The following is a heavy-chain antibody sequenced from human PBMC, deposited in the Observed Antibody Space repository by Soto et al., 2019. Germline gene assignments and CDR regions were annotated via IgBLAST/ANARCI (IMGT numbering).Heavy chain of an antibody. CDR1: GGSISNDGYS. D-gene: IGHD2-2*01. J-gene: IGHJ6*02. Sequence: PSETLSLTCAVSGGSISNDGYSWRWIRQPPGKGLEWIGYINHGGNTYYNPSLKSRVTISVDTSKNQFSLKLSTVTAADTAVYYCARAVYCTTANCWDDFHYYNSDVWGQGTAVT. CDR2: INHGGNT. CDR3: ARAVYCTTANCWDDFHYYNSDV. V-gene: IGHV4-30-2*01.